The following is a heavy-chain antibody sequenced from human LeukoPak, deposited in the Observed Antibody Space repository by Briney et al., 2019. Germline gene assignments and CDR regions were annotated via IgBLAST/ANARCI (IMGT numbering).Heavy chain of an antibody. Sequence: SETLSLTCAVYGASFNTYYWTWIRQSPDKGLEWIGEVKHDGDTNVNPSLRSRVVMSVDASKNQFSLKMTSVTAADTAIYFCARGPVALPNDRLSLFFDFWGQGTLVTVPS. CDR2: VKHDGDT. J-gene: IGHJ5*01. D-gene: IGHD2-8*01. CDR3: ARGPVALPNDRLSLFFDF. CDR1: GASFNTYY. V-gene: IGHV4-34*01.